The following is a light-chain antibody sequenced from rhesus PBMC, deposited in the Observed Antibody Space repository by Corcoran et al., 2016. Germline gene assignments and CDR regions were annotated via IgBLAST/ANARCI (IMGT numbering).Light chain of an antibody. Sequence: DIQMTQSPSSLSASVGDRVTITCLACENVNIYSNWYQQKPGKAPELLIYKASTLQSGVRTRFSGSGSGTDYTFTISRLQPENGETYYRRHSYRTPFTFGPGTKLDIK. CDR3: RHSYRTPFT. V-gene: IGKV1-74*01. J-gene: IGKJ3*01. CDR1: ENVNIY. CDR2: KAS.